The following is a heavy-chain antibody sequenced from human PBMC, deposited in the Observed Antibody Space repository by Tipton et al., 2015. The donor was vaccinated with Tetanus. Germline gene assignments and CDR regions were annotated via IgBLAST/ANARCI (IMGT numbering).Heavy chain of an antibody. V-gene: IGHV1-46*01. CDR3: ASWSQVESFDI. J-gene: IGHJ3*02. CDR1: GYTFTSYF. D-gene: IGHD3-3*01. Sequence: QSGAEVKKPGASVNVSRKASGYTFTSYFMQWVRQAPGQGLEWMGIINPSGGRTNYVQKFQGRLTMTRDKSTSTVYMELSSLRSEDTAVYYCASWSQVESFDIWGQGTMVTVSS. CDR2: INPSGGRT.